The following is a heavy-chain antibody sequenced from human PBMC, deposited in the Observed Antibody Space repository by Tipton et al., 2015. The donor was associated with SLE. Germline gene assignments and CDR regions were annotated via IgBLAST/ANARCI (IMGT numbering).Heavy chain of an antibody. V-gene: IGHV4-38-2*02. CDR2: IYHSGRT. CDR3: ARDQAVAGSYYFDY. Sequence: TLSLTCTVSGGSISSGYYWGWIRQLPGEGLEWIGSIYHSGRTYYNPSLKSRVTISVDTSKNQFSLKLSSVTAADTAVYYCARDQAVAGSYYFDYWGQGTLVTVSS. CDR1: GGSISSGYY. D-gene: IGHD6-19*01. J-gene: IGHJ4*02.